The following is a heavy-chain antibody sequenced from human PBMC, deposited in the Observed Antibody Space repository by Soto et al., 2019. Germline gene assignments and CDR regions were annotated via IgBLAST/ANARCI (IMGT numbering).Heavy chain of an antibody. Sequence: QVQLVQSGAEVKKPGSSVKVSCKASGGTFSSYTISWVRQAPGQGLEWMGRIIPILGIANYAQKFQGRVTITADKSTSTADMELSSLRSEDTAVYYCARDVDTAVNFDYWGQGTLVTVSS. J-gene: IGHJ4*02. D-gene: IGHD5-18*01. CDR3: ARDVDTAVNFDY. CDR1: GGTFSSYT. CDR2: IIPILGIA. V-gene: IGHV1-69*02.